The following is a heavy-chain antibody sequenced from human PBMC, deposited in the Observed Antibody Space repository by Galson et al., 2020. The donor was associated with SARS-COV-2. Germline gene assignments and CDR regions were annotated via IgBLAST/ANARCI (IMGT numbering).Heavy chain of an antibody. V-gene: IGHV3-11*05. D-gene: IGHD3-16*01. CDR2: ITSSGTYT. CDR1: GFTFSDHY. J-gene: IGHJ4*02. Sequence: GESLKISCTASGFTFSDHYMSWIRQAPGKGLEWISYITSSGTYTSYADSVKGRFTISRDNAKNLLYLQMNSLRDDDTAIYYCARELGRIDYWGQGTLVTVSS. CDR3: ARELGRIDY.